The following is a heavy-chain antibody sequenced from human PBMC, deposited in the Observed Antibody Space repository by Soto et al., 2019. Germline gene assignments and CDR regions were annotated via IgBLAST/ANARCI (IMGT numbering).Heavy chain of an antibody. CDR1: GDSVSTNSAA. CDR2: TYHRSKWYY. J-gene: IGHJ4*02. D-gene: IGHD6-13*01. CDR3: AREESSSWYY. Sequence: PLETLSLTCAISGDSVSTNSAAWNWIRQSPSRGLEWLGRTYHRSKWYYDYAVSVKSRITIKPDTSKNQFSLQLNSVTPEDTAVYYCAREESSSWYYWGQGTLVTVSS. V-gene: IGHV6-1*01.